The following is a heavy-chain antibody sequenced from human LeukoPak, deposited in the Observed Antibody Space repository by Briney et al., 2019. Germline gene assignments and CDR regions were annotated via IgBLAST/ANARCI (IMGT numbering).Heavy chain of an antibody. V-gene: IGHV3-23*01. CDR3: ARGNTVVTQSHDY. CDR1: GFTFNSHA. CDR2: ISGSGGNT. D-gene: IGHD4-23*01. Sequence: GGSLRLSCAASGFTFNSHAMSWVRQAPGRGLEWVSAISGSGGNTYYADSVEGRFTISRDNSKNTLYLQMDRLRVEDTAVYYCARGNTVVTQSHDYWGQGTLVTVSS. J-gene: IGHJ4*02.